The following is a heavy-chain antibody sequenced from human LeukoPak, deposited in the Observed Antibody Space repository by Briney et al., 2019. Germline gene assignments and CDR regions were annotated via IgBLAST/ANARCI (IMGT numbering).Heavy chain of an antibody. V-gene: IGHV4-59*12. D-gene: IGHD4-11*01. J-gene: IGHJ6*03. CDR1: GGSINIYY. CDR3: ARDQATTVTTLYYYYYMDV. CDR2: IYYSGST. Sequence: PSETLSLTCTVSGGSINIYYWSWIRQPPGKGLEWVGYIYYSGSTNYNPSLKSRVTISVDTSKNQFSLKLSSVTAADTAVYYCARDQATTVTTLYYYYYMDVWGKGTTVTVSS.